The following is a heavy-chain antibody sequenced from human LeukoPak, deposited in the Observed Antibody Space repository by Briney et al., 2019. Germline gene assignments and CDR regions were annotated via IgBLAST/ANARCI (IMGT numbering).Heavy chain of an antibody. CDR3: ARYSGSYYGENYFDY. CDR1: GGSVSSGSYY. Sequence: SETLSLTCTVSGGSVSSGSYYWSWIRQPPGKGLEWIGYIYYSGSTNYNPSLKSRVTISVDTSKNQFSLKLSSVTAADTAVYYCARYSGSYYGENYFDYWGQGTLVTVSS. V-gene: IGHV4-61*01. CDR2: IYYSGST. J-gene: IGHJ4*02. D-gene: IGHD1-26*01.